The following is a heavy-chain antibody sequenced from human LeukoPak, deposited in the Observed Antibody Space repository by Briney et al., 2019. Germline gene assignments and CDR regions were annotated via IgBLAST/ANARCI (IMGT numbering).Heavy chain of an antibody. CDR2: ISYDGTNK. D-gene: IGHD4-17*01. J-gene: IGHJ4*02. CDR3: ATDRQLRYFDH. CDR1: RFTFSNYA. Sequence: PGGSLRLSCVASRFTFSNYAMHWVRQAPGKGLAWVAVISYDGTNKYYADSVKGRFTISRDNSKNTLFLQMNSLRAEDTAVYYCATDRQLRYFDHWGQGTLVTVSS. V-gene: IGHV3-30*04.